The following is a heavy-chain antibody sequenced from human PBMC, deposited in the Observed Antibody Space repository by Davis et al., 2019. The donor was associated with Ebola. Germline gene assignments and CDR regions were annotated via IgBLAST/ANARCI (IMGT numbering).Heavy chain of an antibody. CDR2: IYSGDSDT. CDR3: VRQESLYGAIDS. J-gene: IGHJ4*02. D-gene: IGHD4/OR15-4a*01. Sequence: GGSLRLSCKGSGSSFTNYWIAWVPPIPGNGSEWLRIIYSGDSDTRYSPSFEGQVTISVARSISTAHLQWSSLKASDTAIYYCVRQESLYGAIDSWGQGTLVTVSS. V-gene: IGHV5-51*01. CDR1: GSSFTNYW.